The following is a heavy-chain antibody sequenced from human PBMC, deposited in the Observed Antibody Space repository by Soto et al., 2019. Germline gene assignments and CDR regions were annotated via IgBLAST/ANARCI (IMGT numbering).Heavy chain of an antibody. CDR2: IIPLSATT. J-gene: IGHJ6*02. V-gene: IGHV1-69*06. D-gene: IGHD2-2*01. Sequence: QVQLVQSGTEVKKPGSSVKVSCKASGGTLSNNAISWVRQAPGQGLEWMGGIIPLSATTNYAQKFQGRVTITADRSTSTAYMELTSLTSEDTAVYYCARGFDDRVIVVVPAANPWYSGMDVWGQGTTVTVSS. CDR3: ARGFDDRVIVVVPAANPWYSGMDV. CDR1: GGTLSNNA.